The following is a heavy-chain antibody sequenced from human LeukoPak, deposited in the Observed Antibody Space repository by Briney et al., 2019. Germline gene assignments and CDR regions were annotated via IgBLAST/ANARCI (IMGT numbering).Heavy chain of an antibody. CDR3: ARPCGGDCYSMIDY. D-gene: IGHD2-21*02. CDR1: GGSISSSSYY. V-gene: IGHV4-39*01. J-gene: IGHJ4*02. Sequence: SETLSLTCTVSGGSISSSSYYWGWIRQPPGKGLEWIGSIYYSGSTYYNPSLKRRVTISVDTSKNQFSLKLSSVTAADTAVYYCARPCGGDCYSMIDYWGQGTLVTVSS. CDR2: IYYSGST.